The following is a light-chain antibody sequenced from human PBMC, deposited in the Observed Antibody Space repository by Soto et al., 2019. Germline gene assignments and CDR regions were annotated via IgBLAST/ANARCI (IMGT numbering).Light chain of an antibody. V-gene: IGKV3-11*01. CDR3: QQRTYWPRSFT. CDR2: DTS. CDR1: QSVSSY. Sequence: EIVLTQSPATLSLSPGERATLSCRASQSVSSYLAWYQQKPGQAPRLVIYDTSKRATGIPARFSGSGSGTDFTLTISSLEPEDFAVYYCQQRTYWPRSFTFGPGTKVDIK. J-gene: IGKJ3*01.